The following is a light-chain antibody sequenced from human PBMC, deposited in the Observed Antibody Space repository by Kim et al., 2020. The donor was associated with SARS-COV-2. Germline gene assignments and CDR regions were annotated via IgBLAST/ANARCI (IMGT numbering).Light chain of an antibody. CDR1: RYNIGNNY. V-gene: IGLV1-51*01. CDR3: GTWDSSLSAGI. CDR2: DNN. Sequence: GQKVTIPCSGSRYNIGNNYVSWYQQLPGTAPKLLSYDNNKRPSGIPDRFSGSKSGTSATLTITGLQTGDEADYYCGTWDSSLSAGIFGGGTQLTVL. J-gene: IGLJ2*01.